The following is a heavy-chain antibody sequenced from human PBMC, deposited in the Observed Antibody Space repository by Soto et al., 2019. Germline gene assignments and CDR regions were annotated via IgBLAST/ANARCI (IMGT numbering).Heavy chain of an antibody. D-gene: IGHD6-19*01. V-gene: IGHV4-39*01. CDR3: ARHRDKLAVAGNFDY. CDR1: GGSISSSSYY. Sequence: QLQLQESGPGLVKPSETLSLTCTVSGGSISSSSYYWGWIRQPPGKGLEWIGSIYYSGSTYYNPSLKSRVTISVDTSKNQFSLKLSSVTAADTAVYYCARHRDKLAVAGNFDYWGQGTLVTVSS. CDR2: IYYSGST. J-gene: IGHJ4*02.